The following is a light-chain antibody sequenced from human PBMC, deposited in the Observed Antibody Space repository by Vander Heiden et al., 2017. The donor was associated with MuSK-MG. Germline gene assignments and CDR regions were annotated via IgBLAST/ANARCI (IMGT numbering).Light chain of an antibody. CDR3: QQRSNWPPSIT. J-gene: IGKJ5*01. CDR1: QSVSSY. CDR2: DAS. Sequence: EIVLTQSPASLSLSPGDRAHLSCRASQSVSSYLAWYQQKPGQAPRLLIYDASNRATGIPARFSGSGSGTDFTLTISSLEPEDFAVYYCQQRSNWPPSITFGQGTRLEIK. V-gene: IGKV3-11*01.